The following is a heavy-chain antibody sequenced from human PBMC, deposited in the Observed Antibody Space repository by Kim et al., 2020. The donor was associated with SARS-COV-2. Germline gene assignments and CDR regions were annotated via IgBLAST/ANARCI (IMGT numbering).Heavy chain of an antibody. CDR2: IYYSGST. D-gene: IGHD5-12*01. V-gene: IGHV4-59*13. CDR1: GGSISSYY. J-gene: IGHJ4*02. Sequence: SETLSLTCTVSGGSISSYYWSWIRQPPGKGLEWIGYIYYSGSTNYNPSLKSRVTISVDTSKNQFSLKLSSLTAADTAVYYCARVVIEMATIAYFDYWGQGTLVTVSS. CDR3: ARVVIEMATIAYFDY.